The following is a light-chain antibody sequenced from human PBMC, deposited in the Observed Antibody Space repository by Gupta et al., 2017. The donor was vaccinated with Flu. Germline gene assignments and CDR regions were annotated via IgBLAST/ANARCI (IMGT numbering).Light chain of an antibody. CDR3: SAWDSSLNEAV. Sequence: QAGLTQPPSVSTGLRQTATLTCTGNSNNVGNQGAAWLQQHQGHPPKVLSDRNNNRPSRISERFSASRSGNTASLTITGLQPEDEADYYCSAWDSSLNEAVFGGGTKVTVL. V-gene: IGLV10-54*04. J-gene: IGLJ3*02. CDR2: RNN. CDR1: SNNVGNQG.